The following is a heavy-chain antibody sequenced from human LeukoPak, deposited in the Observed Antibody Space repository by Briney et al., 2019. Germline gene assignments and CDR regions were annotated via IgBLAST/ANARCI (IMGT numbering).Heavy chain of an antibody. Sequence: GGSLRLSCAASGFIVSSNYMSWVRQAPGKGLEWVSVIYSGGSTYYADSVKGRFTISRDNSKNTLYLQMNSLRAEDTAVYYCARDPHYDILTGYWSHWGQGTLVTVSS. CDR1: GFIVSSNY. CDR3: ARDPHYDILTGYWSH. V-gene: IGHV3-66*01. J-gene: IGHJ4*02. CDR2: IYSGGST. D-gene: IGHD3-9*01.